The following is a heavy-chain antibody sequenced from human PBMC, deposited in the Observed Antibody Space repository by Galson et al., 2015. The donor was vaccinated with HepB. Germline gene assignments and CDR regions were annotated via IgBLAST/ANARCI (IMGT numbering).Heavy chain of an antibody. CDR1: GGSISGYY. CDR3: ARGRAVAGTFPQPKTLDY. V-gene: IGHV4-59*01. J-gene: IGHJ4*02. Sequence: ETLSLTCTVSGGSISGYYWTWIRQPPGKGLEWIGYIYYSGSTNYDPSLKSRVTISVDTSKNQFSLRVSSVTPADTAMYYCARGRAVAGTFPQPKTLDYWGQGALVTVSS. D-gene: IGHD6-19*01. CDR2: IYYSGST.